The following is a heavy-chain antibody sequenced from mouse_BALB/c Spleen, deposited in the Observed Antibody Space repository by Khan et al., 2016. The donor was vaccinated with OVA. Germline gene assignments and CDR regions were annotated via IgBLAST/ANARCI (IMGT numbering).Heavy chain of an antibody. V-gene: IGHV1S29*02. CDR3: ARSGYGSFAY. J-gene: IGHJ3*01. D-gene: IGHD1-2*01. Sequence: VQLQQSGPELVKPGASVKISCKASGYTFTDYNMDWVKQSQGESLEWIGYIFPNTGDTGYNQKIKTKATLTVDSSSNTAYMELRGLTSEDSAVYYCARSGYGSFAYWGQGTLVTVSA. CDR1: GYTFTDYN. CDR2: IFPNTGDT.